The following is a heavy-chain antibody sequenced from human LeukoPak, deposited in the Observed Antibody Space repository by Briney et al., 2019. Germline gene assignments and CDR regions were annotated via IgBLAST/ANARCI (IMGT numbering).Heavy chain of an antibody. CDR2: LYSDGST. CDR3: AREGDQWGLAPDYYFDY. Sequence: GGSLRLSCAASGFTVSSNYMSWVRQAPGKGLEWVSVLYSDGSTYYADSVQGRFSISRDNSKNTLYLQMSSLRAEDTAVYYCAREGDQWGLAPDYYFDYWGQGTLVTVSS. D-gene: IGHD3/OR15-3a*01. V-gene: IGHV3-66*02. J-gene: IGHJ4*02. CDR1: GFTVSSNY.